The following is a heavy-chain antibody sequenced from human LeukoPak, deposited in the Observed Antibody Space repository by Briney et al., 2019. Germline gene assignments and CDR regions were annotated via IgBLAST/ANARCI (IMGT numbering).Heavy chain of an antibody. CDR2: IYYSGST. D-gene: IGHD2-15*01. CDR1: GGSISSGGYY. CDR3: ARAALIWADALGGPYYFDY. V-gene: IGHV4-31*03. J-gene: IGHJ4*02. Sequence: SETLSLTCTVSGGSISSGGYYWSWIRQHPGKGLEWIGYIYYSGSTYYNPSLKSRVTISVDTSKNQFSLKLSSVTAADTAVYYCARAALIWADALGGPYYFDYWGQGTLVTVSS.